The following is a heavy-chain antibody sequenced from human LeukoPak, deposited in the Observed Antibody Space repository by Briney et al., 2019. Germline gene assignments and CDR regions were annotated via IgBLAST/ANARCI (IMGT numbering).Heavy chain of an antibody. Sequence: SETLSLTCTVSGGSISSYYRSWIRQPPGKGLEWIGYIYYSGSTNYNPSLKSRVTISVDTSKNQFSLKLSSVTAADTAVYYCAREPITMVRGVTYYFDYWGQGTLVTVSS. CDR3: AREPITMVRGVTYYFDY. CDR2: IYYSGST. J-gene: IGHJ4*02. D-gene: IGHD3-10*01. V-gene: IGHV4-59*12. CDR1: GGSISSYY.